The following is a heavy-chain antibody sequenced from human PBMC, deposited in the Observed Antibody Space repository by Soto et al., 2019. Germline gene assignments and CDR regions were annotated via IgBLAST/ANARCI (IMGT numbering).Heavy chain of an antibody. CDR1: GYSFTSYW. D-gene: IGHD2-15*01. CDR3: ARHDRTDLMLDVVVGVAAKNAFDI. Sequence: PGESPKISCKGSGYSFTSYWISWVRQMPGKGLEWMGRIDPSDSYTNYSPSFQGHVTISADKSISTAYLQWSSLKASDTAMYYCARHDRTDLMLDVVVGVAAKNAFDIWGQGTMVTVSS. CDR2: IDPSDSYT. J-gene: IGHJ3*02. V-gene: IGHV5-10-1*01.